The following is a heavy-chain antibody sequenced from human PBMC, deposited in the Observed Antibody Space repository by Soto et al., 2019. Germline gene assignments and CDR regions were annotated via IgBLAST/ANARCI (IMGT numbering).Heavy chain of an antibody. J-gene: IGHJ4*02. V-gene: IGHV4-38-2*01. CDR3: ARASAGPAGFDY. Sequence: SETLSLTCAVSNYSMSNGFYWGWVRRPPGKGLEWIGSIYHSGRPYYNPSLRSRATIAVDTSKNQFSLKLTSVTAADTAVYFCARASAGPAGFDYWGQGTLVTVPQ. CDR2: IYHSGRP. D-gene: IGHD6-13*01. CDR1: NYSMSNGFY.